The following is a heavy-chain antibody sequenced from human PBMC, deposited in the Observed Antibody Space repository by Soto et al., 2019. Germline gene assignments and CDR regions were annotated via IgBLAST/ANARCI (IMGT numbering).Heavy chain of an antibody. V-gene: IGHV3-23*01. D-gene: IGHD1-26*01. J-gene: IGHJ4*02. CDR2: ISGSGDST. CDR1: GFTFSSYA. Sequence: EVQLLESGGGLVQPGGSLRLSCAASGFTFSSYAMNWVRQAPGKGLEWVSTISGSGDSTYYADSVKGRFTISRANSKNTLYLQMNSLRAEDTAVYYCAKRGSGTYYIDWGQGTLVTVSS. CDR3: AKRGSGTYYID.